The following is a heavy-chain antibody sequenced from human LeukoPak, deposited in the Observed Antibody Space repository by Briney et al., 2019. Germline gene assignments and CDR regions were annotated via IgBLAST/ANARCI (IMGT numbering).Heavy chain of an antibody. CDR1: GGTFSSYA. CDR3: AKSLFTSATGTGRAFHI. J-gene: IGHJ3*02. V-gene: IGHV1-69*05. Sequence: ASVKVSCKASGGTFSSYAISWVRQAPGQGLEWMGGIIPIFGTANYAQKFQGRVTITTDESTSTAYMELSSLRSEDTAVYYCAKSLFTSATGTGRAFHIWGQGTMVTVSS. CDR2: IIPIFGTA. D-gene: IGHD1-1*01.